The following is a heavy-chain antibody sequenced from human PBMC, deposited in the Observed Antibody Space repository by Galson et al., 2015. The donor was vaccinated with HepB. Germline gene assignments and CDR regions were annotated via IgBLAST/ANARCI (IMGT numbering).Heavy chain of an antibody. CDR2: INTNTGNP. Sequence: SVKVSCKASGYTLTSYAMNWVRQAPGQGLEWMGWINTNTGNPTYAQGFTGRFVFSLDTSVSTAYLQISSLKAEDTGVYYRAREASGWDFPGWFDPWGQGTLVTVSS. CDR1: GYTLTSYA. D-gene: IGHD6-19*01. J-gene: IGHJ5*02. CDR3: AREASGWDFPGWFDP. V-gene: IGHV7-4-1*02.